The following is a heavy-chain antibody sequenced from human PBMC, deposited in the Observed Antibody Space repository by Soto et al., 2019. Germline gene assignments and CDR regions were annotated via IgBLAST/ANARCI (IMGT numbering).Heavy chain of an antibody. J-gene: IGHJ4*02. D-gene: IGHD3-22*01. Sequence: GGSLRLSCAASGFTFSNAWMSWVRQAPGKXLEWVGRIKSKTDGGTTDYAAPVKGRFTISRDDSKNTLYLQMNSLKTEDTAVYYCTTDSVYYYDSSGYYGFDYWGQGTLVTVSS. CDR3: TTDSVYYYDSSGYYGFDY. V-gene: IGHV3-15*01. CDR1: GFTFSNAW. CDR2: IKSKTDGGTT.